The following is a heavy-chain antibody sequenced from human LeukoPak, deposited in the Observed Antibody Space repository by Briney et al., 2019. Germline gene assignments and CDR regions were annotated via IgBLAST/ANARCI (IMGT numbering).Heavy chain of an antibody. Sequence: GGSLRLSCAASGFTFSSYEMNWVRQAPGKGLEWVSYISSSGSTIYYADSVKGRFTISRDNAKNTLYLQMNSLRAEDTAVYYCARDPFGPAGHWGQGTLVTVSS. CDR2: ISSSGSTI. CDR1: GFTFSSYE. J-gene: IGHJ4*02. V-gene: IGHV3-48*03. D-gene: IGHD3-3*01. CDR3: ARDPFGPAGH.